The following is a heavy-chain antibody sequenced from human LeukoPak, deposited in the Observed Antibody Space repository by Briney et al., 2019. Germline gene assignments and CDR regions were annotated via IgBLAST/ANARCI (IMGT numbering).Heavy chain of an antibody. CDR2: IYYSGST. J-gene: IGHJ6*02. CDR1: GGSISSGGYY. Sequence: SETLSLTCTVSGGSISSGGYYWSWIRQHPGKGLEWIGYIYYSGSTYCNPSLKSRVTISVDTSKNQFSLKLSSVTAADTAVYYCARDDREAYYYGMDVWGQGTTVTVSS. CDR3: ARDDREAYYYGMDV. D-gene: IGHD3-22*01. V-gene: IGHV4-31*03.